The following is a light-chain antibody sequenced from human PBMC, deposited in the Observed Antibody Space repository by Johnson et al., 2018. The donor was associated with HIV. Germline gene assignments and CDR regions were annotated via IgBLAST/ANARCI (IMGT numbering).Light chain of an antibody. J-gene: IGLJ1*01. CDR2: DNH. CDR1: SSNIGNNY. CDR3: GTWDNSLSAGV. Sequence: QSVLTQPPSVSAAPGQKVIIPCSGSSSNIGNNYASWYQQVPGTAPKLLIYDNHKRPSGIPDRFSGSKSGTSATLGITGLQTGDEADYYCGTWDNSLSAGVFGTGTKVTVL. V-gene: IGLV1-51*01.